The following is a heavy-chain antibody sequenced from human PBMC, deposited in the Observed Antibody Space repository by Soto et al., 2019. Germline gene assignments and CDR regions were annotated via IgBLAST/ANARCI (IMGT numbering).Heavy chain of an antibody. CDR3: ARGRHFYGIDY. V-gene: IGHV4-34*01. D-gene: IGHD3-10*01. Sequence: AETLSLTCAVFGGSFSGYFWSWVRQPPGRGLDWIGEIGHSGSTNYNPSLKSRVTISIDTSKNQFSLKLSSVTAADTAVYYCARGRHFYGIDYWGQGALVTVSS. J-gene: IGHJ4*02. CDR1: GGSFSGYF. CDR2: IGHSGST.